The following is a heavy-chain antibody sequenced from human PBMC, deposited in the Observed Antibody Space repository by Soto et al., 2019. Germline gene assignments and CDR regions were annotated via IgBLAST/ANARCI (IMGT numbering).Heavy chain of an antibody. CDR2: INHSGST. D-gene: IGHD6-13*01. Sequence: SETLSLTCAVYGGSFSGYYWSWIRQPPGKGLEWIGEINHSGSTNYNPSLKSRVTISVDTSKNQFSLKLSSVTAADTAVYYCVRGRYSSSWYGDYWGQGTLVTVSS. CDR1: GGSFSGYY. J-gene: IGHJ4*02. CDR3: VRGRYSSSWYGDY. V-gene: IGHV4-34*01.